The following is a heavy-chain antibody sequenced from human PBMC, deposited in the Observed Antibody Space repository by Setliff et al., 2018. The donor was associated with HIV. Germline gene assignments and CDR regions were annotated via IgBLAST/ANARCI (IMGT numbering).Heavy chain of an antibody. J-gene: IGHJ4*02. V-gene: IGHV4-61*01. CDR3: ARRRDAPWDSYGLDY. CDR2: IYYSGST. D-gene: IGHD5-18*01. Sequence: PSETLSLTCTVSGGSVSSGSYYWSWIRQPPGKGLEWIGYIYYSGSTKHNPSLKSRVTISLDTSKNQFSLKLRSMTAADTAVYYCARRRDAPWDSYGLDYWGQGTLVTVSS. CDR1: GGSVSSGSYY.